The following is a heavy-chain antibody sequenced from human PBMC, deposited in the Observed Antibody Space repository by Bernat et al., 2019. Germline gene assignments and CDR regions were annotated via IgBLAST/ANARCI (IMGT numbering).Heavy chain of an antibody. CDR3: ARDSAKLDYYDSSGYYPTQNWFDP. CDR1: GFTFSSYA. V-gene: IGHV3-23*04. D-gene: IGHD3-22*01. CDR2: ISGSGGST. Sequence: EVQLVESGGGLVQPGGSLRLSCAASGFTFSSYAMSWVRQAPGKGLEWVSAISGSGGSTYYADSVKGRFTISRDNSKNSLYLQMNSLRAEDTAVYYCARDSAKLDYYDSSGYYPTQNWFDPWGQGTLVTVSS. J-gene: IGHJ5*02.